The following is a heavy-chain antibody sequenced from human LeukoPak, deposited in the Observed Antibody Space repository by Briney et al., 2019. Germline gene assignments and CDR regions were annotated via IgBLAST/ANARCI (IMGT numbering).Heavy chain of an antibody. Sequence: SETLSLTCTVSGYSISSGYYWGWIRQPPGKGLEWIGTIYHSGSTYYNPSLKSRVTISVDTSKNQFSLKLTSVTAADTAVYYCERVRGYCSSTICYRYYFDYWGQGTLVTVSS. V-gene: IGHV4-38-2*02. J-gene: IGHJ4*02. CDR1: GYSISSGYY. D-gene: IGHD2-2*01. CDR2: IYHSGST. CDR3: ERVRGYCSSTICYRYYFDY.